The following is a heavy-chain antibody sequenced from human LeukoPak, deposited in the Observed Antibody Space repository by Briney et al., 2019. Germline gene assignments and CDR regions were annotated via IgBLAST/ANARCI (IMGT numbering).Heavy chain of an antibody. CDR3: AKRSPAYYFDY. Sequence: GGSLRLSCAAPGFTFTTSVMTWVRQAPGKGLEWVSAISESDGSTFYADSVKGRFTVSRDNSQNTLYLEMNSLTAEDTAVYFCAKRSPAYYFDYWGQGILVTVSS. CDR1: GFTFTTSV. CDR2: ISESDGST. V-gene: IGHV3-23*01. D-gene: IGHD1-26*01. J-gene: IGHJ4*02.